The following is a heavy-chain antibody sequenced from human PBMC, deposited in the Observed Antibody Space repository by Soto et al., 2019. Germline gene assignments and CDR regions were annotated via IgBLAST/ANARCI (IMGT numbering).Heavy chain of an antibody. D-gene: IGHD3-3*01. V-gene: IGHV4-4*02. CDR1: GGSISSSNW. CDR2: VDTSGIT. J-gene: IGHJ4*02. Sequence: SETLSLTCAVSGGSISSSNWWTWIRQAPRRGLEWIGEVDTSGITNYNPSLESRVTFSIDTSNSQFSLRLGSVTAADTAFFFCARAGNYDVLSGRMYYFDSWGQGTPVTVSS. CDR3: ARAGNYDVLSGRMYYFDS.